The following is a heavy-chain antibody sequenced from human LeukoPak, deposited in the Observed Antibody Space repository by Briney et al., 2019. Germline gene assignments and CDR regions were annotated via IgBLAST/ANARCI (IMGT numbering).Heavy chain of an antibody. CDR1: GFTFSNHW. Sequence: GGSLRLSCVASGFTFSNHWMTWVRQAPGKGLEWVANIKEDGSEIHYVDSVKGRFTISRGNARNSLYLQMNNLRVDDTALYYCTRDRYSNMWGQGTVVTVSS. CDR3: TRDRYSNM. D-gene: IGHD6-13*01. V-gene: IGHV3-7*01. CDR2: IKEDGSEI. J-gene: IGHJ3*02.